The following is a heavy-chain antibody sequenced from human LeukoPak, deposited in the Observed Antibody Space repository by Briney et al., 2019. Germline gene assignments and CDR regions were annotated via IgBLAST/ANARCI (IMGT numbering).Heavy chain of an antibody. D-gene: IGHD4-17*01. Sequence: GGSLRLSCAASGFTVSSNYMSWVRQAPGKGLEWVSVIYSGGSTYYAGSVKGRFTISRDNSKNTLYLQMNSPRAEDTAVYYCARDLAVTKYYYYGMDVWGQGTTVTVSS. CDR1: GFTVSSNY. V-gene: IGHV3-53*01. CDR2: IYSGGST. J-gene: IGHJ6*02. CDR3: ARDLAVTKYYYYGMDV.